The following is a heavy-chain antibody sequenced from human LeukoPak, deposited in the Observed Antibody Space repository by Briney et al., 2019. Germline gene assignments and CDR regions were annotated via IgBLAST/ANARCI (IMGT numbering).Heavy chain of an antibody. D-gene: IGHD2-2*01. CDR1: GFTFSSYS. CDR2: ISSSSSYI. J-gene: IGHJ4*02. Sequence: GGSLRLACAASGFTFSSYSLNWVRQAPGKGLEWVSSISSSSSYIYYADSVKGRFTISRDNANNSLYLQMNSLRAGDTAVYYCAREEGVPAATNWGQGTLVTVSS. CDR3: AREEGVPAATN. V-gene: IGHV3-21*01.